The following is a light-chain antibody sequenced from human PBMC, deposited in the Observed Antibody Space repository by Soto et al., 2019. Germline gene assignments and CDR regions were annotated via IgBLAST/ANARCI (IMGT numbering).Light chain of an antibody. V-gene: IGLV2-14*01. CDR2: EVS. CDR3: SSFTSSSTLYV. CDR1: SSDVGDYNY. J-gene: IGLJ1*01. Sequence: QSALTQPASVSGSPGQSITISCTGTSSDVGDYNYVSWYQQHPGKAPKLMIYEVSSRPSGVSNRFSGSKSGNTASLTISGLQAEDEADYYCSSFTSSSTLYVIGTGTKVTVL.